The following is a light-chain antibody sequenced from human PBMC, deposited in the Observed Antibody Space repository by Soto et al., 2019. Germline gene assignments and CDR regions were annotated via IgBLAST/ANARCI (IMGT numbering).Light chain of an antibody. V-gene: IGKV3-11*01. Sequence: EIVLTQSPATLSLSPGERATLSCRASQSVSSYLAWYQQKPGQAPRRLIYDASNRATGIPARFSGSGSGTDFTLTISSLEPKDFAVYYCHQRSNWPPFTFGPGTKVDIK. CDR2: DAS. CDR3: HQRSNWPPFT. CDR1: QSVSSY. J-gene: IGKJ3*01.